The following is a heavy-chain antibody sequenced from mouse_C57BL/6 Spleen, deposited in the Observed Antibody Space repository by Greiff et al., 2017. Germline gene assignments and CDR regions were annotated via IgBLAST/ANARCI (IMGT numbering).Heavy chain of an antibody. CDR3: ARGGRGGFDY. Sequence: QVQLQQPGAELARPGSSVKLSCKASGYTFTSYWMDWVKQRPGQGLEWIGNIYPSDSETHYNQKFKDKATLTVDKSSSTAYMQLSSLTSEDSAVYYCARGGRGGFDYWGQGTTLTVSS. CDR1: GYTFTSYW. J-gene: IGHJ2*01. V-gene: IGHV1-61*01. CDR2: IYPSDSET.